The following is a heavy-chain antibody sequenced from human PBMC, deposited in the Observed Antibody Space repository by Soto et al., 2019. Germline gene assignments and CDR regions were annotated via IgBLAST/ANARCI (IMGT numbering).Heavy chain of an antibody. CDR2: IYYSGST. CDR1: GDSMSSYD. J-gene: IGHJ4*02. D-gene: IGHD5-12*01. Sequence: XESLSLSWTVSGDSMSSYDWSWIRQPPGKGLEWIGYIYYSGSTNYNPSLKSRVTISVDTSKKQFSLKLSSVTAADTAVYYCARARGYELVHFDYWGKGTLVTSPQ. V-gene: IGHV4-59*01. CDR3: ARARGYELVHFDY.